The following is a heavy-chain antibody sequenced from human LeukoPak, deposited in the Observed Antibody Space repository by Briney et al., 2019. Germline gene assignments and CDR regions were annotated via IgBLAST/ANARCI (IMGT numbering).Heavy chain of an antibody. CDR1: GFTFSSYS. D-gene: IGHD2-15*01. V-gene: IGHV3-21*01. CDR2: ISSSSSYI. Sequence: PGGSLRLSCAASGFTFSSYSMNWVRQAPGKGLEWVSSISSSSSYIYHADSVKGRFTISRDNAKNSLYLQMNSLRAEDTAVYHCARGIWSPPYYYYYYYMDVWGKGTTVTVSS. CDR3: ARGIWSPPYYYYYYYMDV. J-gene: IGHJ6*03.